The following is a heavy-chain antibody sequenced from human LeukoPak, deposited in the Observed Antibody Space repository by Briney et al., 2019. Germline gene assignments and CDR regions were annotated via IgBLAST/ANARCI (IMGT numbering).Heavy chain of an antibody. J-gene: IGHJ4*02. Sequence: SETLSLTCTVSGGSISSSSYYWGWIRQPPGKGLEWIGSIYYSGSTYYNPSLKSRVTISVDTSKNQFSLKLSSVTAADTAVYYCASLSYGDYDYWGQGTLVTVSS. CDR2: IYYSGST. D-gene: IGHD4-17*01. V-gene: IGHV4-39*01. CDR1: GGSISSSSYY. CDR3: ASLSYGDYDY.